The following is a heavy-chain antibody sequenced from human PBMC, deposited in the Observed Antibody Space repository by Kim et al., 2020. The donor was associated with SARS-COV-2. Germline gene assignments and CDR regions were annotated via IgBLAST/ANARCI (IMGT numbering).Heavy chain of an antibody. D-gene: IGHD5-12*01. V-gene: IGHV3-30*03. Sequence: GGSLRLSCAASGFTFSNYGLSWVRQAPGQGLEWVAYISNDRRRESNGESLKGRSIISRDNARNSSIVEMSSLKTDNKAVAVCARSLGGDEPGEEFDDWG. CDR3: ARSLGGDEPGEEFDD. CDR1: GFTFSNYG. J-gene: IGHJ4*01. CDR2: ISNDRRRE.